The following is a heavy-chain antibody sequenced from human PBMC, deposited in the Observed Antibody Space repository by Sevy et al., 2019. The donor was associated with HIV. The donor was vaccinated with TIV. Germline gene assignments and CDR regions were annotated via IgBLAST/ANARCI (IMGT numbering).Heavy chain of an antibody. J-gene: IGHJ6*02. CDR1: GGSIVSSSYY. D-gene: IGHD6-13*01. CDR3: ARSAAGHEYYYGLDV. Sequence: SETLSLTCSVSGGSIVSSSYYWNWIRQPPGKGLEWIGSIYYNAHTYYNPSLKSRLTISIDTSKNQFYLTLSSVTAADTSIYYCARSAAGHEYYYGLDVWGQGATVTVSS. CDR2: IYYNAHT. V-gene: IGHV4-39*01.